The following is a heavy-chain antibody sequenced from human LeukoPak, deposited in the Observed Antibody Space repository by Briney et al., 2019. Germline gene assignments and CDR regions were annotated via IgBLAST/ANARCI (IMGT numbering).Heavy chain of an antibody. CDR1: GGSFSGYY. V-gene: IGHV4-34*01. CDR2: INHSGST. J-gene: IGHJ5*02. Sequence: SETLSLTCAVYGGSFSGYYWSWIRQPPGKGLEWIGEINHSGSTNYNPSLKSRVTISVDTSKNQFSLKLSSVTAADTAVYYCARGGRITIFGVAADHWFDPWGQGTLVTVSS. CDR3: ARGGRITIFGVAADHWFDP. D-gene: IGHD3-3*01.